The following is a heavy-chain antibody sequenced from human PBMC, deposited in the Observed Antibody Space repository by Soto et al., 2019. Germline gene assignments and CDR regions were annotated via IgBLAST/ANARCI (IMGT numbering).Heavy chain of an antibody. D-gene: IGHD2-2*01. Sequence: SETLSLTCTASGGSISSGGSYWGWIRQPPGKGLEWIGYIYYSGNTILNPSLRSRVTLSVDTSKNQFSLNLSSVTAADTAVYYCVRYCSTTKCPFGYWGQGPLVTVSS. CDR3: VRYCSTTKCPFGY. CDR2: IYYSGNT. J-gene: IGHJ4*02. V-gene: IGHV4-30-4*01. CDR1: GGSISSGGSY.